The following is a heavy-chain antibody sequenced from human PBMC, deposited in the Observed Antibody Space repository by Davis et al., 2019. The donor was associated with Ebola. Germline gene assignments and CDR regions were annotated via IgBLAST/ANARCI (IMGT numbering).Heavy chain of an antibody. D-gene: IGHD6-19*01. CDR3: ARDRWRGGSGWSEPHWYLDL. CDR2: LNPSSGST. V-gene: IGHV1-46*01. Sequence: ASVKVSCKASGFTFSTYYIHWVRQAPGQGLEWMGVLNPSSGSTNYAQKFQGRVTVTGDTSTSTVYMDLRGLRSEDTAVYFCARDRWRGGSGWSEPHWYLDLWGGGTLVTVSS. J-gene: IGHJ2*01. CDR1: GFTFSTYY.